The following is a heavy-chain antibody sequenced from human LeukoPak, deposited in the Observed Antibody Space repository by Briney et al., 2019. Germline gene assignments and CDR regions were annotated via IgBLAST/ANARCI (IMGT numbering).Heavy chain of an antibody. CDR3: ATILGGYNYYFDY. CDR2: IYYSGST. J-gene: IGHJ4*02. V-gene: IGHV4-39*01. CDR1: GGSISSSSYY. D-gene: IGHD5-24*01. Sequence: TPSETLSLTCTVSGGSISSSSYYWGWIRQPPGKGLEWIGSIYYSGSTYYNPSLKSRVTISVDTSKNQFSLKLSSVTAADTAVYYCATILGGYNYYFDYWGQGTLVTVSS.